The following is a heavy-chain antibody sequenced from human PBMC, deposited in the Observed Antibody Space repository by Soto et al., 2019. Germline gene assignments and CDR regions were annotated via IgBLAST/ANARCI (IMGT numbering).Heavy chain of an antibody. CDR1: GFTFSSYS. CDR2: ISSSSSYI. V-gene: IGHV3-21*01. J-gene: IGHJ3*02. CDR3: ARDLNLRWLNAFDI. Sequence: EVQLVESGGGLVKPGGSLRLSCAASGFTFSSYSMNWVRQAPGKGLEWVSSISSSSSYIYYADSVKGRFTISRDNAKNSLYLQMNSLRAEDTAVYYCARDLNLRWLNAFDIWGQGTMVTVSS. D-gene: IGHD4-17*01.